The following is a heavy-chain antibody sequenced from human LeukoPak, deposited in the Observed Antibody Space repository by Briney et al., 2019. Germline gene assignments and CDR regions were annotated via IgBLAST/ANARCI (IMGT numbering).Heavy chain of an antibody. J-gene: IGHJ5*02. CDR1: GYTFTIYD. CDR2: MNPNSGNT. V-gene: IGHV1-8*03. Sequence: EASVKVSCKASGYTFTIYDINWVRRAPGQGLEWMGWMNPNSGNTGYAQKFQGRVTITRNTSISTAYMELSSLRSEDTAVYYCARGCLVPAAGYNWFDPWGQGTLVTVSS. CDR3: ARGCLVPAAGYNWFDP. D-gene: IGHD6-13*01.